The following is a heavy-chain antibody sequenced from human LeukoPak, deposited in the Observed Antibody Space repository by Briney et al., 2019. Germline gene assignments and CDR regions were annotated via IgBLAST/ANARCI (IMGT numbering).Heavy chain of an antibody. CDR3: AARGPYSSLGDY. V-gene: IGHV1-58*02. CDR2: IVVGSGNT. J-gene: IGHJ4*02. D-gene: IGHD6-19*01. CDR1: XXTFTSSA. Sequence: VXXSCKAXXXTFTSSAMQWVRQARGQRLEWIGWIVVGSGNTNYAQKFQERVTITRDMSTSTAYMELSSLRSEDTAVYYCAARGPYSSLGDYWGQGTLVTVSS.